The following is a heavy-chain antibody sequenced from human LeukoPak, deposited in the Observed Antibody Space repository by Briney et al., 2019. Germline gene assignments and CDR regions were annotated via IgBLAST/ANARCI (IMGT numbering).Heavy chain of an antibody. CDR3: ARWDGYSSSPDY. D-gene: IGHD6-13*01. V-gene: IGHV1-2*02. Sequence: ASVKVSCKASGYTFTGFYMHWLRQAPGQGLEWMGWINPNSADIGYAQKFLGRVTMTRDMSISTIYMELTRLRSDDTALYYCARWDGYSSSPDYWGQGTLVTVSS. CDR1: GYTFTGFY. J-gene: IGHJ4*02. CDR2: INPNSADI.